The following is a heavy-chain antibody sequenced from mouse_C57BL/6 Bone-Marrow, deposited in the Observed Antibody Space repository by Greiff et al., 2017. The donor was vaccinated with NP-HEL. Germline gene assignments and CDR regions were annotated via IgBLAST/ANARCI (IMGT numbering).Heavy chain of an antibody. D-gene: IGHD2-3*01. CDR1: GYTFTSYW. Sequence: QVQLQQPGAELVKPGASVKLSCKASGYTFTSYWMHWVKQRPGQGLEWIGMIHPNSGSTNYNEKFKSKATLTVDKSSSTAYMQLSSLTSEDSAVYYCARIDDGYTGYFDVWGTGTTVTVSS. J-gene: IGHJ1*03. CDR3: ARIDDGYTGYFDV. V-gene: IGHV1-64*01. CDR2: IHPNSGST.